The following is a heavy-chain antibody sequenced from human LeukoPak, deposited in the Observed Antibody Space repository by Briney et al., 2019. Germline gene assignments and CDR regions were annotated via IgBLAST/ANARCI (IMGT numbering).Heavy chain of an antibody. J-gene: IGHJ5*02. CDR2: ISGSGGTT. CDR3: TKAGSVSNSVGATTPASWFDP. V-gene: IGHV3-23*01. D-gene: IGHD1-26*01. Sequence: GGSLRLSCAASGFTFSNYAMSWVRQAPGKGLEWVSAISGSGGTTDYADSVKGRFTISRDNSENTLYLRMNSLRAEDTAVYYCTKAGSVSNSVGATTPASWFDPWGQGTLVSVSS. CDR1: GFTFSNYA.